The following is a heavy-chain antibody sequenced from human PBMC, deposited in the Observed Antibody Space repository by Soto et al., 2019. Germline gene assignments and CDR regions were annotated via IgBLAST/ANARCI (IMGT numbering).Heavy chain of an antibody. CDR3: AKDGAVARGVMLDYFYGMDV. D-gene: IGHD3-10*01. J-gene: IGHJ6*02. CDR2: ISSVGGHT. Sequence: GGSLRLSCAASGFTFSSYGMSWFRQAPGTWLEWVSTISSVGGHTFYADSVRGRFSISRDYSKNTVDLQMNSLRAEDTAVYYCAKDGAVARGVMLDYFYGMDVWGQGXTVTVYS. V-gene: IGHV3-23*01. CDR1: GFTFSSYG.